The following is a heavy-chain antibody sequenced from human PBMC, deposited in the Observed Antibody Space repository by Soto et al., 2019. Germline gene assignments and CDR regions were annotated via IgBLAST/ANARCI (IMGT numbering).Heavy chain of an antibody. CDR3: AGDRMVRGVIIKGYYYYYYMDV. Sequence: ASVKVSCKASGYTFTSYDINWVRQATGQGLEWMGWMNPNSGNTGYAQKFQGRVTMTRSTSISTAYMERSSLRSEDTAVYYCAGDRMVRGVIIKGYYYYYYMDVWGKGTTVTVSS. CDR1: GYTFTSYD. V-gene: IGHV1-8*01. CDR2: MNPNSGNT. D-gene: IGHD3-10*01. J-gene: IGHJ6*03.